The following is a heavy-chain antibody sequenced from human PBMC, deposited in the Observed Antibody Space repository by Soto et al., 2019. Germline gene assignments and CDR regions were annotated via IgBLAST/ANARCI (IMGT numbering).Heavy chain of an antibody. D-gene: IGHD1-26*01. CDR3: ARDPVGASAQLDP. J-gene: IGHJ5*02. V-gene: IGHV3-21*01. CDR1: GFTFSSYS. Sequence: EVQLVESGGGLVKPGGSLRLSCAASGFTFSSYSMNWVRQAPGKGLEWVSSISSSSSYIYYADSVKGRFTISRDNAKNSLYLQMNSLRAEDTAVYYCARDPVGASAQLDPWGQGTLVTVSS. CDR2: ISSSSSYI.